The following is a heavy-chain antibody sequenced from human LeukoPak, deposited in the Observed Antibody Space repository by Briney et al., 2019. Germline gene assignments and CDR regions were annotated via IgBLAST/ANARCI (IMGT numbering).Heavy chain of an antibody. J-gene: IGHJ5*02. V-gene: IGHV3-21*01. D-gene: IGHD6-13*01. CDR1: GFTFSSYS. CDR3: ARVQEAAAFDP. CDR2: ISSSSSYI. Sequence: GGSLRLSCTGSGFTFSSYSMNWVRQAPGKGLEWVSSISSSSSYIYYADSVKGRFTISRGNAKNSLYLQMNSLRAEDTAVYYCARVQEAAAFDPWGQGNLVTVSS.